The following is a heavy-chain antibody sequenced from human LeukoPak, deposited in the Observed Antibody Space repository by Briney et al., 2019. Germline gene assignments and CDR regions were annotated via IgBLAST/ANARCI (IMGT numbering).Heavy chain of an antibody. V-gene: IGHV3-20*04. Sequence: GGSLRLSCAASGFTFSSYAMSWVRQAPGKGLEWVSGINWNGGSTGYADSVKGRFTISRDNAKNSLYLQMNSLRAEDTALYYCARALYCSSTSCPELDWGQGTLVTVSS. J-gene: IGHJ4*02. CDR1: GFTFSSYA. D-gene: IGHD2-2*01. CDR3: ARALYCSSTSCPELD. CDR2: INWNGGST.